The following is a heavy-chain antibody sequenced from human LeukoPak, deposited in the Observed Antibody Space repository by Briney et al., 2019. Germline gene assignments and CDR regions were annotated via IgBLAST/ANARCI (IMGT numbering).Heavy chain of an antibody. CDR3: AKEAVMAGNYYYYYMDV. D-gene: IGHD6-19*01. CDR2: ISWNSGSI. Sequence: PGRSLRLSCAASGFTFDDYAMHWVRQAPGKGLEWVSGISWNSGSIGYADSVKGRFTISRDNAKNSLYLQMNSLRAEDTALYYCAKEAVMAGNYYYYYMDVWGKGTTVTISS. CDR1: GFTFDDYA. V-gene: IGHV3-9*01. J-gene: IGHJ6*03.